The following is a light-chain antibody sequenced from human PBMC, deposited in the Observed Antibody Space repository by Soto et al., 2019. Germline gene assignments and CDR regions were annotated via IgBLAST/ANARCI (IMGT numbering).Light chain of an antibody. J-gene: IGKJ4*01. CDR3: QQYNNWPPLT. CDR2: GAS. CDR1: QSVSSN. V-gene: IGKV3-15*01. Sequence: EIGMTQSPATLSVSRGERATLSCRASQSVSSNLAWYQQKPGQAPRLLIYGASTRATGIPARISGSGSGTEFTLTISSLQSEDFAVYYCQQYNNWPPLTFGGGTKVEIK.